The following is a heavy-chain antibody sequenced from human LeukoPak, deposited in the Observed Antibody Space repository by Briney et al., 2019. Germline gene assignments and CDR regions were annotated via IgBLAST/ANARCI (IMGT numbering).Heavy chain of an antibody. CDR1: GFTVSNNY. CDR3: ARQTDPFIFDI. J-gene: IGHJ3*02. V-gene: IGHV3-66*04. Sequence: GGPLRLSCAASGFTVSNNYMSWVRQAPGKGLEWVSVIYSGGSTYYADSVKGRFTISRDNSKNTLYLQMNSLRAEDTAVYYCARQTDPFIFDIWGQGTMVTVSS. CDR2: IYSGGST.